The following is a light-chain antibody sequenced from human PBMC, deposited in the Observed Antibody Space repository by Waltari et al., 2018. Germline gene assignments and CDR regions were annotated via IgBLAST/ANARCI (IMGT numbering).Light chain of an antibody. CDR2: DTF. CDR3: LHRSNWPPLFT. V-gene: IGKV3-11*01. J-gene: IGKJ3*01. CDR1: QSVSRY. Sequence: EIVLTQSPVTLSLSPGERATLSCRASQSVSRYLAWYHQKPGQAPRLLIYDTFSRASGIPARFSGSGSGTDFTRTISSLEPEDFAVYYCLHRSNWPPLFTFGPGTKVDIK.